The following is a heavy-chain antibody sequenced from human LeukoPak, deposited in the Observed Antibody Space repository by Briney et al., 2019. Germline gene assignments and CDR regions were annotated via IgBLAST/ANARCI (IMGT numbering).Heavy chain of an antibody. CDR1: GFTFSSYA. CDR2: ISGSGGST. J-gene: IGHJ4*02. CDR3: AKAGAVVVVAAKYFDY. D-gene: IGHD2-15*01. Sequence: GGSLRLSCAASGFTFSSYAMSWVRQAPGKGLEWVSAISGSGGSTYYADSVKGRFTISRDNSKNTPYLQMSSLRAEDTAVYYCAKAGAVVVVAAKYFDYWGQGTLVTVSS. V-gene: IGHV3-23*01.